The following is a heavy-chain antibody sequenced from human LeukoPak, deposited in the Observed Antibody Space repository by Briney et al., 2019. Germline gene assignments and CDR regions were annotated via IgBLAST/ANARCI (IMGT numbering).Heavy chain of an antibody. CDR3: ASLDDSSGYHSYRFDP. CDR2: IYSSGST. J-gene: IGHJ5*02. V-gene: IGHV4-61*02. Sequence: SSQTLSLTCTVSGDSISSGSYYWSWIRQPAGKGLEWIGRIYSSGSTNYNPSLKSRVTISVDTSKNQFSLKLSSVTAADTAVYYCASLDDSSGYHSYRFDPWGQGTLVTVSS. CDR1: GDSISSGSYY. D-gene: IGHD3-22*01.